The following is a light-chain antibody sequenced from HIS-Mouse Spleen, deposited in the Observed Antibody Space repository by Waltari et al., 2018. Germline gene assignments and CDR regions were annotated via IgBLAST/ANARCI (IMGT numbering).Light chain of an antibody. Sequence: QTVVTQEPSFSVSPGGTVTLTCGLSSGSVSTRYYPSWYQQTPGQAPRTLIYRTSTRSSGVPDRLSGSILGNKAALTITGAQADGESDYYCVLYMGSGISVFGGGTKLTVL. CDR2: RTS. J-gene: IGLJ3*02. V-gene: IGLV8-61*01. CDR3: VLYMGSGISV. CDR1: SGSVSTRYY.